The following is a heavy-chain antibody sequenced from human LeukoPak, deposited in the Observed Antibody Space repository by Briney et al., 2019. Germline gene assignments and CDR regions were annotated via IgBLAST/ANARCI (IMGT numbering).Heavy chain of an antibody. J-gene: IGHJ4*02. D-gene: IGHD2/OR15-2a*01. CDR2: IYYSGST. CDR1: GGSISSSSYY. CDR3: ATIGIFFDY. Sequence: SETLSLTCTVSGGSISSSSYYWGWIRQPPGKGLEWIGSIYYSGSTYYNPSLKSRVTISVDTSKNQFSLKLSSVTAADTAVYYCATIGIFFDYWGQGTLVTVSS. V-gene: IGHV4-39*07.